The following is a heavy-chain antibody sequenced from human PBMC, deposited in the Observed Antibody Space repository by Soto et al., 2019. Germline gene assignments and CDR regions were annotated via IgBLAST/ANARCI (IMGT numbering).Heavy chain of an antibody. CDR3: ARVFPSYCGGDCSYFDS. CDR2: IFYSGST. CDR1: GGSVNSYY. Sequence: SATLSLTCTVSGGSVNSYYWSWIRQPPGKGLEWIGYIFYSGSTKSNPSLKSRVTMSVDMSKNQFSLRLTSVTAADTAVYYCARVFPSYCGGDCSYFDSWGQGTLVTVS. D-gene: IGHD2-21*02. J-gene: IGHJ4*02. V-gene: IGHV4-59*02.